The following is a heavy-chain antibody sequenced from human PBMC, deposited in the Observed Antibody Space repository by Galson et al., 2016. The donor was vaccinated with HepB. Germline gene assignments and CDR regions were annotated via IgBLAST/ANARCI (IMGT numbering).Heavy chain of an antibody. D-gene: IGHD3-3*01. J-gene: IGHJ6*02. CDR1: GFTFSSYN. Sequence: SLRLSCAASGFTFSSYNMNWVRQAPGKALERVSSLDYSSSYISYADPVKGRFTISRDNAKNSLYLQMNSLRAEDTAVYYCASDNLRGWSGPTPMDVWGQGTTVTVSS. CDR2: LDYSSSYI. CDR3: ASDNLRGWSGPTPMDV. V-gene: IGHV3-21*01.